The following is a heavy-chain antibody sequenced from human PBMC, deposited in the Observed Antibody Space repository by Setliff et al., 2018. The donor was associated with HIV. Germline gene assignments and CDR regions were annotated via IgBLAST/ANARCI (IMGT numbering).Heavy chain of an antibody. Sequence: PGGSLRLSCVASGLTFNRYWMSWVRQVPGKGLEWVSNTKFDGSESYYVDSVEGRFIASTDNAKNSLYLQMNSLRAEDTAIYYCARDDPAGGIDYWGQGTLVTVSS. CDR2: TKFDGSES. D-gene: IGHD1-26*01. V-gene: IGHV3-7*01. CDR3: ARDDPAGGIDY. CDR1: GLTFNRYW. J-gene: IGHJ4*02.